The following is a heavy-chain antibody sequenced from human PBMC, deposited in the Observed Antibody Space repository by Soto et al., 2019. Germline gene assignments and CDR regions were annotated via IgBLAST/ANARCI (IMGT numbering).Heavy chain of an antibody. D-gene: IGHD2-2*01. J-gene: IGHJ4*02. V-gene: IGHV3-23*01. CDR2: ISDRGGRT. CDR1: GFTFSTYA. Sequence: EVQLLESGGGLVQPGGSLRLSCVASGFTFSTYAMSWVRQAPGKGLEWVSGISDRGGRTYYADSVKGRFTISRNNSKNTLNLQMNSLKAEDTAIYYCVLPTAKGYWGPGPLFSVSS. CDR3: VLPTAKGY.